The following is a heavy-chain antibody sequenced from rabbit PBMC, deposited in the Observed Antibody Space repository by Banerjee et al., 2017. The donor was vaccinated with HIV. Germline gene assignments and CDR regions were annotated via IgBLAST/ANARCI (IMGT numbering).Heavy chain of an antibody. CDR2: INTGSSGST. CDR3: ARDLPGSSDFDL. V-gene: IGHV1S40*01. D-gene: IGHD8-1*01. Sequence: QSLEESGGDLVKPGASLILTCTASGFTFSSYVMCWVRQAPGKGLEWIGCINTGSSGSTWYASWAKGRFTISKTSSTTVTLQMTSLTAADTATYFCARDLPGSSDFDLWGPGTLVTVS. CDR1: GFTFSSYV. J-gene: IGHJ4*01.